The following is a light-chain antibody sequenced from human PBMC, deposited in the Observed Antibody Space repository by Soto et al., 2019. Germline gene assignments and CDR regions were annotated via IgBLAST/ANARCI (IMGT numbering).Light chain of an antibody. J-gene: IGKJ1*01. CDR2: KAS. CDR3: QQHNSYSAT. Sequence: DIQMTQSPSTLSASVGDSVTITCRASQSVDTWLAWYQQKPGKAPKLLIYKASTLESGVPSRFRGSGSGTHFTLSISSLLPDDFATYYCQQHNSYSATFGQGTKVDIK. CDR1: QSVDTW. V-gene: IGKV1-5*03.